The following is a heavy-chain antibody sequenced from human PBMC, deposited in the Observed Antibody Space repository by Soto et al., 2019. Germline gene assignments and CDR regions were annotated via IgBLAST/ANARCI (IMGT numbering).Heavy chain of an antibody. D-gene: IGHD2-21*01. CDR2: IYSGGST. V-gene: IGHV3-66*01. J-gene: IGHJ4*02. Sequence: GGSLRLSCAASGFSVSSNYMSWARQAPGKGLEWVSFIYSGGSTSYADSVKGRFTISRDKSKNMLYLQMNSLRAEDTAVYYCVRDTGDRDDYRDYWGQGTLVTVSS. CDR3: VRDTGDRDDYRDY. CDR1: GFSVSSNY.